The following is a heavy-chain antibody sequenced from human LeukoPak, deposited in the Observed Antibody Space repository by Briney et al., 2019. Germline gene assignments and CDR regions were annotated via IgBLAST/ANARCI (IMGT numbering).Heavy chain of an antibody. CDR1: EFTFSSSW. CDR2: IKQDGSEK. CDR3: AREVIWNDRSYFDY. Sequence: HPGGSLRLSCAASEFTFSSSWMSWVRQAPGKGLEWVANIKQDGSEKSYVVSVKGRFTISRDNAKNSLYLQMNSLRAEDTAVYYCAREVIWNDRSYFDYWGQGTLVTVSS. D-gene: IGHD1-1*01. J-gene: IGHJ4*02. V-gene: IGHV3-7*01.